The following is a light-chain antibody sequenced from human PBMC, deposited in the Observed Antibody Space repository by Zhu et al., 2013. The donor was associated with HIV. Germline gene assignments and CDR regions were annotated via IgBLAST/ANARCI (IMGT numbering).Light chain of an antibody. V-gene: IGKV1-12*01. CDR1: QGISSW. CDR2: DAS. CDR3: QHFNDFSIT. J-gene: IGKJ5*01. Sequence: DIQMTQSPSSVSASVGDRVTITCRASQGISSWLAWYQQKPGSAPKVLIYDASNLESGVPSRFSGSGSGTDFTLTIASLQADDFAIYYCQHFNDFSITFGQGTRLEMK.